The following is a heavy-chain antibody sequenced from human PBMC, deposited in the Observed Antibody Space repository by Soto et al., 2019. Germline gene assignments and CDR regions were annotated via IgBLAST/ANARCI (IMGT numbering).Heavy chain of an antibody. Sequence: QVQLVQSGAEVKKPGASVKVSCKASGYTFTSYDINWVRQATGQGLEWMGWMNPNSGNTGYAQKVQGRVTMTRNTSTSTDYMELRSLRSEDTAVYYCAGTLYGDNVDSCGQGNMVTVSS. CDR2: MNPNSGNT. CDR3: AGTLYGDNVDS. D-gene: IGHD4-17*01. J-gene: IGHJ4*02. CDR1: GYTFTSYD. V-gene: IGHV1-8*01.